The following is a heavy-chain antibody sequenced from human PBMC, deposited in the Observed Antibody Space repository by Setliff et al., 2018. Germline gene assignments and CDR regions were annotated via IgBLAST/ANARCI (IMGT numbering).Heavy chain of an antibody. CDR3: ARQPSSGAYYNPRPYYFDS. CDR1: GGPINSDRYY. V-gene: IGHV4-39*01. Sequence: SETLSLTCTVSGGPINSDRYYWGWIRQPPGKGLEWIGSMYSSGSTYYNPSLKSRVTISVDTSQNQFSLNLRSVTAADTAVYFCARQPSSGAYYNPRPYYFDSWGQGTLVTVSS. J-gene: IGHJ4*02. D-gene: IGHD3-10*01. CDR2: MYSSGST.